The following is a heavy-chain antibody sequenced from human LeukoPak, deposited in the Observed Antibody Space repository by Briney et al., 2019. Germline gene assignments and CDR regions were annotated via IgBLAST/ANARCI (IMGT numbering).Heavy chain of an antibody. CDR3: ARGSLNIYYDSSGRDAFDI. Sequence: ASVKVSCKASGYTFTSYDINWVRQATGQGLEWMGWMNPNSGNTGYAQKFQGIVTMTRNTSISTAYMELSSLRSEDTAVYYCARGSLNIYYDSSGRDAFDIWGQGTMVTVSS. CDR1: GYTFTSYD. V-gene: IGHV1-8*01. D-gene: IGHD3-22*01. J-gene: IGHJ3*02. CDR2: MNPNSGNT.